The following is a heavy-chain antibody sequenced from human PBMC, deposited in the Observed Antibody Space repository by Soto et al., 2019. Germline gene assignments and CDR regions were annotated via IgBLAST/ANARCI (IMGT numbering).Heavy chain of an antibody. Sequence: GSLRLSCAVSGFTFSSHWMHWVRQAPGKGLVWVSRINSDGSSTNYADSVKGRFTISRDNAKNTLYLQMNSLGADDTAVYYCARDSSPYYDFWSGFYTYFDYWGQGALVTVSS. V-gene: IGHV3-74*01. CDR2: INSDGSST. CDR1: GFTFSSHW. D-gene: IGHD3-3*01. CDR3: ARDSSPYYDFWSGFYTYFDY. J-gene: IGHJ4*02.